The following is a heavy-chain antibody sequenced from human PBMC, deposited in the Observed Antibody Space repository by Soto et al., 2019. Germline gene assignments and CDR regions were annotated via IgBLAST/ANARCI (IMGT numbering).Heavy chain of an antibody. D-gene: IGHD6-19*01. CDR1: GFTFSSYA. CDR3: AKDSMVSQWPPVWYFDY. V-gene: IGHV3-23*01. CDR2: ISCSGGST. J-gene: IGHJ4*02. Sequence: EVQLLESGGGLVQPGGSLRLSCAASGFTFSSYAMSWVRQAPGKGLEWVSAISCSGGSTYYADCVKGRFTISRDNSKNTLYLQLNSLRAADTAVYYCAKDSMVSQWPPVWYFDYWGQGTLVTVSS.